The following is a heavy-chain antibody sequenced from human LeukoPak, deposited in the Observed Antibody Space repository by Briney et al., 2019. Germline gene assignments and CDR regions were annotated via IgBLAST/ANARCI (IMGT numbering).Heavy chain of an antibody. Sequence: PSETLSLTCAVYGGSFSGYYWSWIRQPPGKGLEWIGEINHSGSTNYNPSLKSRVTISVDTSKNQFSLKLSSVTAADTAVYYCARGRIAAAGNRYYYYYYMDVWGKGTTVTVSS. CDR2: INHSGST. J-gene: IGHJ6*03. CDR3: ARGRIAAAGNRYYYYYYMDV. D-gene: IGHD6-13*01. V-gene: IGHV4-34*01. CDR1: GGSFSGYY.